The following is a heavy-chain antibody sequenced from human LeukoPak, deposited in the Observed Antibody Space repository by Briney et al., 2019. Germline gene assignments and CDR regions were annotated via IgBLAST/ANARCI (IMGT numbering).Heavy chain of an antibody. D-gene: IGHD4-23*01. J-gene: IGHJ4*02. V-gene: IGHV4-30-2*01. CDR3: ARAGREYGGNLPSSFDY. CDR2: IYHSGST. CDR1: GGSISSGGYY. Sequence: SQTLSLTCTVSGGSISSGGYYWSWIRQPPGKGLEWIGYIYHSGSTYYNPSLKSRVTISVDRSKNQFSLKLSSVTAGDTAVYYCARAGREYGGNLPSSFDYWGQGTLVTVSS.